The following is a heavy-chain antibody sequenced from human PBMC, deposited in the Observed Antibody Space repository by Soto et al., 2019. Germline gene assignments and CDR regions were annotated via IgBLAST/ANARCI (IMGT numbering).Heavy chain of an antibody. D-gene: IGHD5-12*01. CDR2: IIPIFGTA. V-gene: IGHV1-69*01. Sequence: QVQLVQSGAEVKKPGSSVKVSCKASGGTFSSYPISWVRQAPGQGLEWMGGIIPIFGTANYAPKFQGRVTITADESTSTAYMELSSLRSEDTAVYYCARAPVSYGYSGYDFKLGGRYYYYGMDVWGQGTTVTVAS. CDR1: GGTFSSYP. J-gene: IGHJ6*02. CDR3: ARAPVSYGYSGYDFKLGGRYYYYGMDV.